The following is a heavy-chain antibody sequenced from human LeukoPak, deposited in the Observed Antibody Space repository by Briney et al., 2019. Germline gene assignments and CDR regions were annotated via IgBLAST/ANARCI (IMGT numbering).Heavy chain of an antibody. Sequence: ASVKVSCKASGYTFTSYYMHWVRQAPGQGLEWMGVINSSGGSTTYAQKFQGRVSMTRDTSTSTVYMELSSLRSEDTAVYYCARDVYGMDVWGQGTTVTVSS. CDR3: ARDVYGMDV. CDR1: GYTFTSYY. V-gene: IGHV1-46*01. CDR2: INSSGGST. J-gene: IGHJ6*02.